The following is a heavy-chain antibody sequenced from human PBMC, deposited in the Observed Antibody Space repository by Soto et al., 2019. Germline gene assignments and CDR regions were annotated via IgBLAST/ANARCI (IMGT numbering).Heavy chain of an antibody. D-gene: IGHD2-2*01. CDR1: GYTFTTYS. CDR3: ARAACSSTSCYNYYAYGMDV. CDR2: IHAGNGNT. Sequence: ASVKVSCKASGYTFTTYSMHWVRQAPGQRLEWMGWIHAGNGNTEHSQKFQGRVTITRDTPASTAYLELGSLRSEDTAVYYCARAACSSTSCYNYYAYGMDVWGQGTAVTVSS. J-gene: IGHJ6*02. V-gene: IGHV1-3*01.